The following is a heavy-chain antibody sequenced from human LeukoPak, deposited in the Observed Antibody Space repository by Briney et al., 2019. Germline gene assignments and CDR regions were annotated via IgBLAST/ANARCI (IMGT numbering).Heavy chain of an antibody. D-gene: IGHD3-22*01. CDR2: ISAYNGNT. CDR1: GYTFTSYG. CDR3: ARAIKSSGYPVAFDY. J-gene: IGHJ4*02. Sequence: GASVKVSCKASGYTFTSYGISWVRQAPGQGLEWMGWISAYNGNTNYAQKLQGRVTMTTDTSTSTAYMELRSLRSDDTAVYYCARAIKSSGYPVAFDYWGQGTLVSVSS. V-gene: IGHV1-18*01.